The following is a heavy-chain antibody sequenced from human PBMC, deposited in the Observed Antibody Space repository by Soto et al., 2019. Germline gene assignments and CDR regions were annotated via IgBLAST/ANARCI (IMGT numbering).Heavy chain of an antibody. CDR1: GFTFSSYA. Sequence: PGGSLRLSCAASGFTFSSYAMSWVRQAPGKGLEWVSAISGSGGSTYYADYVKGRFTISRDNSKNTLYLQMNSLKAEDTAVYYCARLLAPYCGGDCYSGFDYWGQGTQVTVSS. J-gene: IGHJ4*02. CDR3: ARLLAPYCGGDCYSGFDY. D-gene: IGHD2-21*02. CDR2: ISGSGGST. V-gene: IGHV3-23*01.